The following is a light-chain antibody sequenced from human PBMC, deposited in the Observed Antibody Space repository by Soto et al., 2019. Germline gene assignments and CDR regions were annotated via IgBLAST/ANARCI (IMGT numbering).Light chain of an antibody. J-gene: IGKJ3*01. CDR2: AAS. Sequence: DIPMTQSPTSLSASVGDRVTITCRASQGIRNFVAWYQQEPGKAPKLLIYAASTLQSGVPSRFSGSGSGTDFTLTINSLQPEDVATYSCQKYSSVPVFGPGTKVEIK. CDR1: QGIRNF. V-gene: IGKV1-27*01. CDR3: QKYSSVPV.